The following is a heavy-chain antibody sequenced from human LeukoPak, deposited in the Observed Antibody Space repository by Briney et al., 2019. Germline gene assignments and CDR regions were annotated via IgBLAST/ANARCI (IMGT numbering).Heavy chain of an antibody. J-gene: IGHJ4*02. CDR1: GYTFTSYG. D-gene: IGHD4-23*01. CDR3: ARESSDTVVIPNYFDY. Sequence: ASVKVSCKASGYTFTSYGISWVRQAPGQGLEWMGWINPNSGGTNYAQKFQGRVTMTRDTSTSTVYMELSSLRSEDTAVYYCARESSDTVVIPNYFDYWGQGTLVTVSS. CDR2: INPNSGGT. V-gene: IGHV1-18*01.